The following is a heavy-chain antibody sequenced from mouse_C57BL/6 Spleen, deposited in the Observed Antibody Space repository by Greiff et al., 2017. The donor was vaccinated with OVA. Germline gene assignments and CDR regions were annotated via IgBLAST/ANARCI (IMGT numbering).Heavy chain of an antibody. J-gene: IGHJ3*01. CDR1: GYTFTSYW. CDR3: ARERDGYDEGFAY. Sequence: VQLQQPGAELVMPGASVKLSCKASGYTFTSYWMHWVKQRPGQGLEWIGEIDPSDSYTNYNQKFKGKSTLTVDKSSSTAYMQLSSLTSEDSAVYYCARERDGYDEGFAYWGQGTLVTVSA. V-gene: IGHV1-69*01. CDR2: IDPSDSYT. D-gene: IGHD2-2*01.